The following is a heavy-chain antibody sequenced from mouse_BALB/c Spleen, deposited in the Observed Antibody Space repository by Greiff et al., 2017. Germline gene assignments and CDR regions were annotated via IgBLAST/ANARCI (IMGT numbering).Heavy chain of an antibody. V-gene: IGHV2-5-1*01. CDR3: ANSTMITSYAMDY. D-gene: IGHD2-4*01. J-gene: IGHJ4*01. CDR1: GFSLTSYG. CDR2: IWRGGST. Sequence: VQLQQSGPSLVQPSQSLSITCTVSGFSLTSYGVHWVRQSPGKGLEWLGVIWRGGSTDYNAAFMSRLSITKDNSKSQVFFKMNSLQADDTAIYYCANSTMITSYAMDYWGQGTSVTVSS.